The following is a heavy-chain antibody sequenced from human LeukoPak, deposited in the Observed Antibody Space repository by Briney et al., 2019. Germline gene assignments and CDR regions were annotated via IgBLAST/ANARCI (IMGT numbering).Heavy chain of an antibody. CDR1: GYTFTNYY. D-gene: IGHD2-15*01. V-gene: IGHV1-46*03. Sequence: GASVKVSCKAAGYTFTNYYMQWVRQAPGQGLEWMGIINPRDGSTSYAQKFQGRVTVTRDTSTSTVYMELSSLRSEDTAVYYCARVYCSGGSCYGFDFWGQGTLVTVSS. CDR2: INPRDGST. CDR3: ARVYCSGGSCYGFDF. J-gene: IGHJ4*02.